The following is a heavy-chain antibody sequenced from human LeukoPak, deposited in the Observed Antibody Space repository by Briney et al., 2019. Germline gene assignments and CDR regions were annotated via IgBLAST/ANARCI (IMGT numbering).Heavy chain of an antibody. Sequence: TGGSLRLSCAASGFTVSSNYMSWVRQAPGKGLEWVSVIYSGGSTYYADSVKGRFTISRDNSKNTLYLQMNSLRAEDTAVYYCASSRLWFTFDYWGQGTLVTVSS. CDR1: GFTVSSNY. CDR3: ASSRLWFTFDY. J-gene: IGHJ4*02. CDR2: IYSGGST. V-gene: IGHV3-53*01. D-gene: IGHD3-10*01.